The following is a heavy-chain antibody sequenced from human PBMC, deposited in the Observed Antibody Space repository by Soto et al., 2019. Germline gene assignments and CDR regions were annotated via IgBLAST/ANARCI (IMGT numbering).Heavy chain of an antibody. V-gene: IGHV1-2*02. D-gene: IGHD3-3*02. CDR3: ARSLLNVILPLAY. CDR2: VNTLSGDT. Sequence: QVQLVQSGAEVKKPGASVKVSCKASGYTFSGYYMHWVRQAPGQGLEWMGWVNTLSGDTSFPQKFQGRLAMTRDTSIDTAFMEVSRLTSDDTAIYYCARSLLNVILPLAYWGQGTLVSVSS. CDR1: GYTFSGYY. J-gene: IGHJ4*02.